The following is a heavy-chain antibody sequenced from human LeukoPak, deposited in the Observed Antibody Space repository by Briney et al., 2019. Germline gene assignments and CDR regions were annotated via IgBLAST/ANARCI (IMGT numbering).Heavy chain of an antibody. CDR2: ISGRGGIT. J-gene: IGHJ4*02. CDR1: VFTFTSNA. D-gene: IGHD4-17*01. V-gene: IGHV3-23*01. CDR3: AKEGVLYDYGDPVSDY. Sequence: PGGSLRLSCAASVFTFTSNAMSWVFQVPGRGLDWVSAISGRGGITYYAVSVMVRFTISRDNSKITLYLQMNSLRAEDTAVYYCAKEGVLYDYGDPVSDYWGQGTLVTVSS.